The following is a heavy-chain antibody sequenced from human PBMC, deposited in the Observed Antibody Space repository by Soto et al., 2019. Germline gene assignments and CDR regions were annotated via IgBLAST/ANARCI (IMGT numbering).Heavy chain of an antibody. J-gene: IGHJ3*02. CDR3: AKDFTTAGAFHI. Sequence: GGSLRLSCAASGFTFSSYAVGWVRQAPGKGLEWVSGISAGNTYYADSVKGRFTISGDNSKNTLYLQMSSLRAEDTALYYCAKDFTTAGAFHIWGQGTMVTVSS. CDR2: ISAGNT. CDR1: GFTFSSYA. V-gene: IGHV3-23*01.